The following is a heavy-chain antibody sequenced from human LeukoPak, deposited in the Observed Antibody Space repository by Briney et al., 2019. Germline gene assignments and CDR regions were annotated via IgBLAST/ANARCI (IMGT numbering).Heavy chain of an antibody. J-gene: IGHJ5*02. Sequence: ASVKVSCKASGYTFTSYYMHWVRQAPGQGLEWMGIINPSGGSTSYAQKFQGRVTMTRNTSISTAYMELSSLRSEDTAVYYCARELLWRTRFDPWGQGTLVTVSS. D-gene: IGHD3-10*01. CDR1: GYTFTSYY. CDR3: ARELLWRTRFDP. CDR2: INPSGGST. V-gene: IGHV1-46*01.